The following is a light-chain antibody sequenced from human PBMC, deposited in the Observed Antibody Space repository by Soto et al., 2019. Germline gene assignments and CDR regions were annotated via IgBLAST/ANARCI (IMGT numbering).Light chain of an antibody. Sequence: DIQMTQSPSTLSGSVGDRVTITCRASETISSWLAWYQHRPGKPPKLLIYASSTLHSGVTSRFSGSGPGTDVSLTITSLQPDDFATYYCQQLNFDSWPFGQGTKVDIK. CDR1: ETISSW. J-gene: IGKJ1*01. CDR2: ASS. CDR3: QQLNFDSWP. V-gene: IGKV1-5*01.